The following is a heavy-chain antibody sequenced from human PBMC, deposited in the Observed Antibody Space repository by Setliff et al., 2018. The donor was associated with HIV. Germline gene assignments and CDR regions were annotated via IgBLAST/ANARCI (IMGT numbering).Heavy chain of an antibody. CDR2: IIPIFGTP. Sequence: GASVKVSCKASGYTLRRHGISWVRQAPGQGLEWMGGIIPIFGTPNYAQKFQGRVTITADKSTSTAYMELSSLRSEDTALYYCARVYCSISTCDDEYFFDYWGQGTLVTVS. CDR3: ARVYCSISTCDDEYFFDY. J-gene: IGHJ4*02. V-gene: IGHV1-69*06. D-gene: IGHD2-15*01. CDR1: GYTLRRHG.